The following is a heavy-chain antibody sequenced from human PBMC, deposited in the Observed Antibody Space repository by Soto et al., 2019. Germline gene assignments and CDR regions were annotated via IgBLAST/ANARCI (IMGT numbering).Heavy chain of an antibody. J-gene: IGHJ6*02. D-gene: IGHD4-4*01. CDR3: ATTTVTTPPYYYYGMDV. Sequence: LSLNCTVSGGSISSSSYYWGWIRQPPGKGLEWIGSIYYSGSTYYNPSLKSRVTISVDTSKTQFSLKLSSVTAADTAVYYCATTTVTTPPYYYYGMDVWGQGTTVTVSS. CDR2: IYYSGST. V-gene: IGHV4-39*01. CDR1: GGSISSSSYY.